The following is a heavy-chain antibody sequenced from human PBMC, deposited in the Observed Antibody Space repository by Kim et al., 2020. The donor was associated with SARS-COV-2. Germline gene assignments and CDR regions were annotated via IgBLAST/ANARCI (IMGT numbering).Heavy chain of an antibody. CDR3: ARDGGGEQWLVPLYYFDY. J-gene: IGHJ4*02. CDR1: GYTFTSYY. V-gene: IGHV1-46*01. D-gene: IGHD6-19*01. Sequence: ASVKVSCKASGYTFTSYYMHWVRQAPGQGLEWMGIINPSGGSTSYAQKFQGRVTMTRDTSTSTVYMELSSLRSEDTAVYYCARDGGGEQWLVPLYYFDYWGQGTLVTVSS. CDR2: INPSGGST.